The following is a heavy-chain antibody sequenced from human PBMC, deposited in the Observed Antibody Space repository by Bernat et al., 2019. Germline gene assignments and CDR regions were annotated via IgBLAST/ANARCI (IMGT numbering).Heavy chain of an antibody. CDR2: INPNSGGT. CDR3: ARGGGIAAADTEFDY. CDR1: GYTFTGYY. V-gene: IGHV1-2*04. J-gene: IGHJ4*02. D-gene: IGHD6-13*01. Sequence: QVQLVQSGAEVKKPGASVKVSCKASGYTFTGYYMHWVRQAPGLGLEWRGWINPNSGGTNFAQKFQGWVTMTRDTSISTAYMELSRLRSDDTAVYYCARGGGIAAADTEFDYWGQGTLVTVSS.